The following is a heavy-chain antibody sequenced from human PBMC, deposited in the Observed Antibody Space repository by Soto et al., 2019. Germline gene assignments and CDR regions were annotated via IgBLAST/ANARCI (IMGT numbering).Heavy chain of an antibody. D-gene: IGHD3-16*01. CDR3: AMVDVYVTPSPQDV. V-gene: IGHV1-18*01. CDR2: ISAYNGNT. Sequence: ASVKVSCKASGYTFTSYGISWVRQAPGQGLEWMGWISAYNGNTKYAQNLQGRLTMTTDTSTTTAYMELRSLRSNDTAIYYCAMVDVYVTPSPQDVWGQGTTVTV. J-gene: IGHJ6*02. CDR1: GYTFTSYG.